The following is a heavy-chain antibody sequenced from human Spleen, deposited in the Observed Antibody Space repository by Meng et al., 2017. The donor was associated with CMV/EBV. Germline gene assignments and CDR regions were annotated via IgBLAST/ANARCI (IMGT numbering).Heavy chain of an antibody. CDR3: ARVFGNREPFDY. J-gene: IGHJ4*02. CDR2: ISAYNGNT. D-gene: IGHD1-14*01. V-gene: IGHV1-18*01. CDR1: GYTFTSYC. Sequence: VQLVQCGAEVKEPGASVKVPWKASGYTFTSYCMSWLRQAPGQGLDWMGWISAYNGNTIYAQKLQGRVTMTTDTSTSTAYMELRSLRSDDTAVYYCARVFGNREPFDYWGQGTLVTVSS.